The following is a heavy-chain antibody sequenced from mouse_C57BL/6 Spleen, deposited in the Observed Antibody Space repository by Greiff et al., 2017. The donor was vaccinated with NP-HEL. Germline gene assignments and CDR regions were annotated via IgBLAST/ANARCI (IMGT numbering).Heavy chain of an antibody. CDR2: IDPENGDT. J-gene: IGHJ3*01. Sequence: DVKLVESGAELVRPGASVKLSCTASGFNIKDDYMHWVKQRPEQGLEWIGWIDPENGDTEYASKFQGKATITADTSSNTAYLQLSSLTSEDTAVYYCTTPDPYYYGSSYVFAYWGQGTLVTVSA. CDR3: TTPDPYYYGSSYVFAY. V-gene: IGHV14-4*01. D-gene: IGHD1-1*01. CDR1: GFNIKDDY.